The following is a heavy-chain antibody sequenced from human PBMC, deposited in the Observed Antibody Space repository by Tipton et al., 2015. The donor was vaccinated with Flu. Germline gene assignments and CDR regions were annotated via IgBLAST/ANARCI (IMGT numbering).Heavy chain of an antibody. D-gene: IGHD3-9*01. V-gene: IGHV4-59*01. Sequence: TLSLTCTVSGGSISSYYWSWIRQPPGKGLEWIGYIYYSGSTNYNPSLKSRVTISVDTSKNQFSLKLSSVTAADTAVYYCARVQGEYAILTGYLFYGMDVWGQGTTVTVSS. CDR2: IYYSGST. CDR1: GGSISSYY. CDR3: ARVQGEYAILTGYLFYGMDV. J-gene: IGHJ6*02.